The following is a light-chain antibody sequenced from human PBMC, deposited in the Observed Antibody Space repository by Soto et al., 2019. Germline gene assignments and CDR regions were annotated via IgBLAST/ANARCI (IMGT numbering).Light chain of an antibody. CDR2: AAS. J-gene: IGKJ2*01. CDR1: QSISSY. Sequence: DIQMTQSPSSLSASVGDRVTITCRASQSISSYLNWYQQKPGKAPKLLIYAASSLQSGVPSRFSGSGSGTDFTLTISSLQPEDFATYYCQQSYSTPYTFGQGNKV. CDR3: QQSYSTPYT. V-gene: IGKV1-39*01.